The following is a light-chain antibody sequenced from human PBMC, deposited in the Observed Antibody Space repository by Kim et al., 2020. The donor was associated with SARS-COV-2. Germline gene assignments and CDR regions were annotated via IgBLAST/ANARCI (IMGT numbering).Light chain of an antibody. J-gene: IGKJ4*01. V-gene: IGKV1-33*01. CDR3: QQYDPFRT. Sequence: DIQMIQSPSSLSASVGDRVTITCQTSQDIRKNLNWYQHKPGKAPKLVIFDASNLETGVPPRFSGSGSGTHFSFTSTSLQPEDAATYFCQQYDPFRTFGGGTKVDIK. CDR1: QDIRKN. CDR2: DAS.